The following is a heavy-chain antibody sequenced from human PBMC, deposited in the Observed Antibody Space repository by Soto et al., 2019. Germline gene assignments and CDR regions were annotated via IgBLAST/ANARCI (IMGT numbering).Heavy chain of an antibody. CDR2: ISGSGGST. CDR3: AKERVGATPFYYYGMDV. J-gene: IGHJ6*02. D-gene: IGHD1-26*01. Sequence: PGGSLRLSCAASGFTFSSYAMSWVRQAPGKGLEWVSAISGSGGSTYYADSVKGRFTISRDNSNNTLYLQMNSLRAEDTAVYYCAKERVGATPFYYYGMDVWGQGTTVTVSS. V-gene: IGHV3-23*01. CDR1: GFTFSSYA.